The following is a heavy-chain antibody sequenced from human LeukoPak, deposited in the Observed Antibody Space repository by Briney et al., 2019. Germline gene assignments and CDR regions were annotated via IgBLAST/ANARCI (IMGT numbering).Heavy chain of an antibody. CDR1: GLTVNSNY. CDR2: IYSGGTT. V-gene: IGHV3-53*01. J-gene: IGHJ4*02. Sequence: GGSLRLSCAASGLTVNSNYMNWVRQAPGKGLQWVSVIYSGGTTYYAGSVKGRFTISRDNSKNTLYLQMNSVRAEDTAVYYCARALLVRNGYNYSPNYFDYWGQGTLVTASS. CDR3: ARALLVRNGYNYSPNYFDY. D-gene: IGHD5-24*01.